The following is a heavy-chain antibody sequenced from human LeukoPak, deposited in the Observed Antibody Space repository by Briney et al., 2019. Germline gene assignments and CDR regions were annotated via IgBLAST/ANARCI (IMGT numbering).Heavy chain of an antibody. V-gene: IGHV1-18*01. D-gene: IGHD6-6*01. CDR2: ITPYNGNT. CDR1: GYTFIGYS. J-gene: IGHJ4*02. CDR3: ARGLSPWYSSSGGLLDY. Sequence: ASVKVSCKASGYTFIGYSISWVRQAPGHGLEWMGWITPYNGNTNYVQNFQGRVTMTTDTSTSTAYMELRSLRSDDTAVYYCARGLSPWYSSSGGLLDYWGQGTLVTVSS.